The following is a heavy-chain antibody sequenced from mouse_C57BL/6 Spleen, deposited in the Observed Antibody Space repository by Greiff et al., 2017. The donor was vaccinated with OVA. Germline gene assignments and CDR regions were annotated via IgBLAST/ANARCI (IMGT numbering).Heavy chain of an antibody. V-gene: IGHV1-61*01. CDR1: GYTFTSYW. J-gene: IGHJ3*01. CDR3: ARLGYYDYDWFAY. CDR2: IYPSDSET. Sequence: QVQLKQPGAELVRPGSSVKLSCKASGYTFTSYWMDWVKQRPGQGLEWIGNIYPSDSETHYNQKFKDKATLTVDKSSSTAYMQLSSLTSEDSAVYYCARLGYYDYDWFAYWGQGTLVTVSA. D-gene: IGHD2-4*01.